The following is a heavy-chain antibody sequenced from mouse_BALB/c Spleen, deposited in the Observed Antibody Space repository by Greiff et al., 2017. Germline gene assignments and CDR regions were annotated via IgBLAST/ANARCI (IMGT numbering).Heavy chain of an antibody. J-gene: IGHJ3*01. CDR1: GFTFSSYA. CDR3: ARDQSWFAY. V-gene: IGHV5-9-4*01. Sequence: EVQGVESGGGLVKPGGSLKLSCAASGFTFSSYAMSWVRQSPEKRLEWVAEISSGGSYTYYPDTVTGRFTISRDNAKNTLYLEMSSLRSEDTAMYYCARDQSWFAYWGQGTLVTVSA. CDR2: ISSGGSYT.